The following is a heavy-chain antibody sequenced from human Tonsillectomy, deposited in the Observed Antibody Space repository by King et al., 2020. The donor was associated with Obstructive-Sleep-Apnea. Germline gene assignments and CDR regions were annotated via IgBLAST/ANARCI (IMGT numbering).Heavy chain of an antibody. V-gene: IGHV3-23*04. J-gene: IGHJ3*01. D-gene: IGHD3-3*01. CDR3: AKDLWSGYYIGAFDV. CDR1: GFTFSSYA. Sequence: DVQLVESGGGLVQPGGSLRLSCAPSGFTFSSYAMSWVRQAPGKGLEWVSAISGSGGSTYYADSVKGRFTISRDNSKNTLYLQMNSLRAEDTAIYYCAKDLWSGYYIGAFDVWGQGTMVTVSS. CDR2: ISGSGGST.